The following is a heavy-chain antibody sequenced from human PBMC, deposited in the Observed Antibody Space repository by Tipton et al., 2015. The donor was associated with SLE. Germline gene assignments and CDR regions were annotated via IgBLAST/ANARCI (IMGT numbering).Heavy chain of an antibody. V-gene: IGHV4-61*02. CDR2: IYSSGST. CDR1: GGSISSGSYY. D-gene: IGHD6-6*01. Sequence: LRLSCTVSGGSISSGSYYWSWIRQPAGKGLEWIGRIYSSGSTNYNPSLKSRVTISVDTSKNQFSLKLSSVTAADTAVYYCASVSSSSEGDYYYYMDVWGKGTTVTVSS. J-gene: IGHJ6*03. CDR3: ASVSSSSEGDYYYYMDV.